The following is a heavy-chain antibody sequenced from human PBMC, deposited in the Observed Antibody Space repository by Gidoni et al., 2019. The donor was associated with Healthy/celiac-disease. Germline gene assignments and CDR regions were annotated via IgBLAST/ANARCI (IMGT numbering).Heavy chain of an antibody. CDR2: ISWNRGSI. V-gene: IGHV3-9*01. D-gene: IGHD3-10*01. J-gene: IGHJ3*02. Sequence: EVQLVESGGGLVQLGRSLRLSCAASGFTFDDYAMHWVRQAPGKGLEWVSGISWNRGSIGFADSVKGRFTISRDNAKNSLYLQMNSLRAEDTALYYCAKDMDYYGSGSYPFDIWGQGTMVTVSS. CDR3: AKDMDYYGSGSYPFDI. CDR1: GFTFDDYA.